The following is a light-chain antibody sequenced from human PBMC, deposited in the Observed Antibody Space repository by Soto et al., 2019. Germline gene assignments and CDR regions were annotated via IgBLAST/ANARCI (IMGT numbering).Light chain of an antibody. CDR2: DAS. Sequence: EIVLTQSPATLSLSPGERATLSCRVSQSVSSYLAWYQQKPGQAPRLLIYDASNRATGIPARFSGSGSGTDFTLTIISLEPEDFAVYYCQQRSNWPPVTFGQGTRLEIK. V-gene: IGKV3-11*01. CDR1: QSVSSY. CDR3: QQRSNWPPVT. J-gene: IGKJ5*01.